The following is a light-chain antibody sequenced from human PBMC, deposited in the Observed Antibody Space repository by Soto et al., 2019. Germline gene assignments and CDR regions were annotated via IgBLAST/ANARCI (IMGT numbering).Light chain of an antibody. V-gene: IGKV1-39*01. Sequence: DIQMTQSPSSLSASIGDRVTITCRASQSISSYLSWYQQKPAKAPKLLISAASTLQSGVPSRFSGSGSGTDFTLIISSLQPEDFATFYCQQSYSTPITFGGGTKVDIK. CDR2: AAS. CDR1: QSISSY. J-gene: IGKJ4*01. CDR3: QQSYSTPIT.